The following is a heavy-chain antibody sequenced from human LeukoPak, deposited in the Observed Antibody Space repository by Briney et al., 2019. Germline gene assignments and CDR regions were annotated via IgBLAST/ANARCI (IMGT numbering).Heavy chain of an antibody. V-gene: IGHV3-21*01. CDR1: GFTFSSYI. Sequence: GGSLRLSCAASGFTFSSYIMNWVRQAPGKGLEWVSSITSSSSYIYYADSVKGRFTMSRDNAKNSLYLQMNSVRAEDTAVYYCARDFGGYNNDYWGQGTLVTVSS. J-gene: IGHJ4*02. CDR3: ARDFGGYNNDY. D-gene: IGHD5-24*01. CDR2: ITSSSSYI.